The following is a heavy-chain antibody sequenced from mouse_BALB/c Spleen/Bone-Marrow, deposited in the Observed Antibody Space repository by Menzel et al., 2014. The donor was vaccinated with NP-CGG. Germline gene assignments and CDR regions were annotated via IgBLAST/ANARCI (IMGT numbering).Heavy chain of an antibody. CDR2: IRNKDNGYTT. D-gene: IGHD2-4*01. CDR1: GFTFTDYY. V-gene: IGHV7-3*02. J-gene: IGHJ4*01. CDR3: ARAFTVINAMDY. Sequence: EVKLMESGGGLVQPGGSLRLSCATSGFTFTDYYMSWVRQPPGKALEWLGSIRNKDNGYTTEYSASVKGRFTISRDNSQIILYLQMNTLRAEDSATYYCARAFTVINAMDYWGQGTSVTVSS.